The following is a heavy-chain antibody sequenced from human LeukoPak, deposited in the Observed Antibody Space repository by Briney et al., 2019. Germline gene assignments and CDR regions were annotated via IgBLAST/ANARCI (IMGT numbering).Heavy chain of an antibody. J-gene: IGHJ5*02. CDR3: ASRSGSGGGAWFDP. CDR2: IYYSGST. Sequence: SETLSLTCTVSGGSISSYYWSWIRQPPGKGLEWIGYIYYSGSTNYNPSLKSRVTISVVTSKNQFSLKLSSVTAADTAVYYCASRSGSGGGAWFDPWGQGTLVTVSS. V-gene: IGHV4-59*01. CDR1: GGSISSYY. D-gene: IGHD3-10*01.